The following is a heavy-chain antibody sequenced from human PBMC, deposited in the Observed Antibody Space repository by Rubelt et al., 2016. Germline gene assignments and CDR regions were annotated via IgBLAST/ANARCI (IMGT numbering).Heavy chain of an antibody. J-gene: IGHJ5*02. Sequence: EVQLVQSGAEVKKPGESLKISCKGSGYSFTSYWISWVRQMPGKGLEWMGRIDPSDSYTNYSRTFPGHVPIPAAKSIRTAYLQWSSLKASDTAMYYCARHAGDGGNSEDWFDPWGQGTLVTVSS. CDR2: IDPSDSYT. D-gene: IGHD4-23*01. V-gene: IGHV5-10-1*01. CDR3: ARHAGDGGNSEDWFDP. CDR1: GYSFTSYW.